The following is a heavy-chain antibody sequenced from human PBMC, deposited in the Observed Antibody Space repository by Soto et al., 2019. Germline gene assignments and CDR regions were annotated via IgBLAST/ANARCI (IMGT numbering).Heavy chain of an antibody. J-gene: IGHJ6*02. CDR1: GGTISRYY. CDR2: MYNTGST. Sequence: QVQLQESGPGLVKPSETLSLTCTVSGGTISRYYWSWIRQPPGKGLEWIGYMYNTGSTVYNPSFRDRVTISVDTSKNQCSLKRNSVTAADTAVYYCARDLWGYCGTDCYPLDVWGQGTTVTVSS. D-gene: IGHD2-21*02. V-gene: IGHV4-59*01. CDR3: ARDLWGYCGTDCYPLDV.